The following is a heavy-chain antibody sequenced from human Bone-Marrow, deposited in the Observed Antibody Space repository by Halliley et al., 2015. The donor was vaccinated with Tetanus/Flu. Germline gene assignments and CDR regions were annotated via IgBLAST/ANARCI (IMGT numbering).Heavy chain of an antibody. D-gene: IGHD6-19*01. CDR3: AKVFLSTTVAALDY. CDR2: DGGTT. J-gene: IGHJ4*02. Sequence: DGGTTKYADSVKGRFTISRDNSKNSLHLRMDSLRTEDTAFYYCAKVFLSTTVAALDYWGQGALVTVSS. V-gene: IGHV3-43*01.